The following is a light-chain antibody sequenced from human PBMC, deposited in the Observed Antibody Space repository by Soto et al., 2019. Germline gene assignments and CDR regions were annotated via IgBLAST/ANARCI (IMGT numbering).Light chain of an antibody. Sequence: EIVMTHSPATLSVSPGERATLSCRASQSVSNNLAWYQQKPGQAPRLLIHGSSSRATGVPDRFSGRGSGTTFTLVISRLEPEDFAVYYCQQYHNTPITFGQGTRLEIK. J-gene: IGKJ5*01. CDR1: QSVSNN. CDR2: GSS. V-gene: IGKV3D-15*01. CDR3: QQYHNTPIT.